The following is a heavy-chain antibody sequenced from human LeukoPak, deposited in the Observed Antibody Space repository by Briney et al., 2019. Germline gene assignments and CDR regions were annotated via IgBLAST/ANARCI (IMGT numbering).Heavy chain of an antibody. D-gene: IGHD2-2*01. CDR2: INPNSGGT. J-gene: IGHJ6*03. V-gene: IGHV1-2*02. CDR1: GYTFTGYY. Sequence: ASVKVSCKASGYTFTGYYMHWVRQAPGQGLEWMGWINPNSGGTNYAQKFQGRVTMTRDTSISTAYMELSRLRSDDTAVYYCAWSSTRGYYYYYMDVWGKGTTVTVSS. CDR3: AWSSTRGYYYYYMDV.